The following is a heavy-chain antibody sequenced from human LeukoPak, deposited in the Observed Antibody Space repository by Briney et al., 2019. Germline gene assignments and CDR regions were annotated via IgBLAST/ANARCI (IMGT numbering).Heavy chain of an antibody. J-gene: IGHJ3*02. CDR3: ARRLAEAGGHAFDI. V-gene: IGHV3-11*01. CDR2: IRSGGTDI. D-gene: IGHD6-13*01. Sequence: GGSLRLSCAASGFTFSDYNLSWIRQAPGKGLEWVSYIRSGGTDIFYADSVKGRFTISRDNAKNSLYLQMNSLGAEDTAVYYCARRLAEAGGHAFDIWGQGTMVTVSS. CDR1: GFTFSDYN.